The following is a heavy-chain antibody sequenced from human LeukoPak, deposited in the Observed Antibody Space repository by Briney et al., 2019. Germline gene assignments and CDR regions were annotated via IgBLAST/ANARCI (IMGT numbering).Heavy chain of an antibody. CDR1: GFTFSDYY. CDR2: IGSRGGPI. D-gene: IGHD3-10*01. Sequence: GGSLRLSCAASGFTFSDYYMSWIRQAPGKGLEWVSYIGSRGGPIYSSDSVKGRFTISRDNAMNSLFLQIDSLRADDTAVYYCARFRSGSASVFNYWGQGTLVTVSS. CDR3: ARFRSGSASVFNY. J-gene: IGHJ4*02. V-gene: IGHV3-11*01.